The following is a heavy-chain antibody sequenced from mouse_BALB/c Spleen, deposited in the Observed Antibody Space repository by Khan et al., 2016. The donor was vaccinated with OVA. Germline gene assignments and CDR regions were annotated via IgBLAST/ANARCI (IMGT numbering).Heavy chain of an antibody. CDR3: TRDGNYAHWYFDV. Sequence: EVELVESGGGLVKPGGSLKLSCAASGFSFSSYTMSWVRQTPEKRMEWVATIRSGSTYTYYPDSVKGRFTISRDNAKNTLYLQMSSLKSEDTAMYYCTRDGNYAHWYFDVWGAGTTVTVSS. V-gene: IGHV5-6-4*01. CDR2: IRSGSTYT. CDR1: GFSFSSYT. J-gene: IGHJ1*01. D-gene: IGHD2-1*01.